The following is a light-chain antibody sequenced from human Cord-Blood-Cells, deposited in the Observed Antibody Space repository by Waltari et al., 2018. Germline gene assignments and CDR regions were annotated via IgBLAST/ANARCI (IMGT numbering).Light chain of an antibody. V-gene: IGLV3-19*01. Sequence: SSELTQDPAVSVALGQTVRITCQGDSLRSYYASWYQQKTGQAPVIVIYGKSNRPSGIPDRFSGSSSGNTASLTITGAQAEDEADYYCNSRDSSGNHLVFGGGTKLTVL. CDR2: GKS. J-gene: IGLJ2*01. CDR1: SLRSYY. CDR3: NSRDSSGNHLV.